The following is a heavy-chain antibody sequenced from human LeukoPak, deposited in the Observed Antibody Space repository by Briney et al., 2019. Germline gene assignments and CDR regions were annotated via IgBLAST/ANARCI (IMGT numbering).Heavy chain of an antibody. D-gene: IGHD3-10*01. Sequence: TGGSLRLSCTASGFTFGDYAMSWVRQAPGKGLEWVGFIRSKAYGGTTEYAASVKGRFTISRDDSKSIAYLQMNSLKTEDTAVYYCTRDEKGWDYYGSGRPVGFDPWGQGTLVTVSS. CDR1: GFTFGDYA. CDR3: TRDEKGWDYYGSGRPVGFDP. CDR2: IRSKAYGGTT. J-gene: IGHJ5*02. V-gene: IGHV3-49*04.